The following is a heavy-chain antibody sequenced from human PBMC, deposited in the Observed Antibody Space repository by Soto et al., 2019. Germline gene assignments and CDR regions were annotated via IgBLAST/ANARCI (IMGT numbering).Heavy chain of an antibody. D-gene: IGHD3-22*01. V-gene: IGHV1-3*01. Sequence: ASVKVSCKASGYTFTSYAMHCVRQAPGQRLEWMGWINAGNGNTKYSQKFQGRVTITRDTSASTAYMELSSLRSEGTAVYYCARVPPYYYDSSGSFDYWGQGTLVTVSS. CDR3: ARVPPYYYDSSGSFDY. CDR1: GYTFTSYA. J-gene: IGHJ4*02. CDR2: INAGNGNT.